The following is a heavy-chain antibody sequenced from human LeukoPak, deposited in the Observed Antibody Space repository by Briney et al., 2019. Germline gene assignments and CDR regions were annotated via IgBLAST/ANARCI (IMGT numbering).Heavy chain of an antibody. D-gene: IGHD1-20*01. CDR3: ARDLSNWNDVSAFDI. V-gene: IGHV4-59*01. J-gene: IGHJ3*02. CDR1: GGSISSYY. CDR2: NYYSGST. Sequence: SETLSLTCTVSGGSISSYYWSWIRQPPGKGLEWIGYNYYSGSTNYNPSLKSRVTISVDTSKNQFSLKLSSVTAADTAVYYCARDLSNWNDVSAFDIWGQGTMVTVSS.